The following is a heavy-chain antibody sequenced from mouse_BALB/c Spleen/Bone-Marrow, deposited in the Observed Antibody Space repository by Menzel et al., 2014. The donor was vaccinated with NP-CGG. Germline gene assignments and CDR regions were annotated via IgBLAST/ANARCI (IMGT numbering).Heavy chain of an antibody. CDR2: IYPGDGDT. V-gene: IGHV1-87*01. CDR1: GYTFTSYW. CDR3: ASPYGNYDAMDY. D-gene: IGHD2-1*01. Sequence: QVQLKESGAELARPGASVKLSCKASGYTFTSYWMQWVKQRPGQGLEWVGAIYPGDGDTRYTQKLKGKATLTADKSSNTAYMQLSSLASEDSAVYFCASPYGNYDAMDYWGQGTSVTVPS. J-gene: IGHJ4*01.